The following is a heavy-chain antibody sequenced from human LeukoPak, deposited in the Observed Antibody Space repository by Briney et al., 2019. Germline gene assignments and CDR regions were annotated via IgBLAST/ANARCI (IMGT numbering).Heavy chain of an antibody. J-gene: IGHJ4*02. Sequence: GRSLRLSYTASGFTFGDYAMSWFRQAPGKGLEWVGFIRSETYGGTTEYAASVKGRFSISRDDSKSIAYLQMNSLKTEDTAVYFCTRDPAGYAYGYSFFDYWGQGTLVTVSS. V-gene: IGHV3-49*03. D-gene: IGHD3-22*01. CDR2: IRSETYGGTT. CDR3: TRDPAGYAYGYSFFDY. CDR1: GFTFGDYA.